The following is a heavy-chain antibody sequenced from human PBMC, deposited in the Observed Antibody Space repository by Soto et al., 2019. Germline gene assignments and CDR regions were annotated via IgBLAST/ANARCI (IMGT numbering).Heavy chain of an antibody. CDR3: ASYGFGYGDSPHFDY. V-gene: IGHV1-69*01. J-gene: IGHJ4*02. Sequence: QVQLVQSGAEVKKPGSSVKVSCKASGGTFSSYAISWVRQAPGQGLEWMGGIIPIFGTANYAQKFQGRVTLPADESTSSAYMGLSSLRSEDTAVYYCASYGFGYGDSPHFDYWGQGTLVAVSS. D-gene: IGHD4-17*01. CDR2: IIPIFGTA. CDR1: GGTFSSYA.